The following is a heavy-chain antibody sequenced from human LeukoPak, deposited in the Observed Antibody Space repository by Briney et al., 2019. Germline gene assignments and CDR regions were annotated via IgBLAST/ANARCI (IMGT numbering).Heavy chain of an antibody. V-gene: IGHV1-69*13. CDR1: GGTFSSYA. Sequence: ASVKVSCKASGGTFSSYAISWVRQAPGQGLEWMGGIIPIFGTANYAQKFQGRVTITADESTSTAYMELSSLRSEDTAVYYCARDRDWAGYSYGFHYWGQGTLVTVSS. CDR3: ARDRDWAGYSYGFHY. D-gene: IGHD5-18*01. J-gene: IGHJ4*02. CDR2: IIPIFGTA.